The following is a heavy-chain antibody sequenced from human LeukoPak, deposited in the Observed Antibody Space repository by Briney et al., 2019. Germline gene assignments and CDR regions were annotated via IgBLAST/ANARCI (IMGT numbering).Heavy chain of an antibody. CDR1: GFTFSNYW. CDR2: INSDGSST. J-gene: IGHJ4*02. V-gene: IGHV3-74*01. D-gene: IGHD1-26*01. Sequence: PGGSLRLSCEASGFTFSNYWMHWVRQAPGKGLVWVSRINSDGSSTTYADSVKGRFTISRDNAKNSLYLQMNSLRAEDTALYYCSKSESGSYYRPLDYWGQGTLVTVSS. CDR3: SKSESGSYYRPLDY.